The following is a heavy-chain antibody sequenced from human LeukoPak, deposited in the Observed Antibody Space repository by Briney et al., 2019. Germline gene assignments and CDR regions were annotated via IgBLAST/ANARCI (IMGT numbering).Heavy chain of an antibody. CDR3: AREPIYYYDSSGYVDA. J-gene: IGHJ3*01. V-gene: IGHV3-66*02. CDR1: GFTVGSNY. D-gene: IGHD3-22*01. CDR2: IYSGGST. Sequence: PGGSLRLSCAASGFTVGSNYMSWVRQAPGKGLEWVSVIYSGGSTYYADSVKGRFTISRDNSKNTLYLQMNSLRAEDTAVYYCAREPIYYYDSSGYVDAWGQGTMVTVSS.